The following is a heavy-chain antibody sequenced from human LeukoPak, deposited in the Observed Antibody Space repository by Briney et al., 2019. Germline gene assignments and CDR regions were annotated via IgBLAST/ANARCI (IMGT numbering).Heavy chain of an antibody. J-gene: IGHJ4*02. CDR2: MNSGGET. CDR3: ARGGSMVRGVL. V-gene: IGHV3-53*01. Sequence: GGSLRLSCVVSGFTVSSDLMNRVRQAPGKGLEGVSAMNSGGETYYADSVRGRFIIPRNKSRNTLYLQMNSLRVDDTAVYYCARGGSMVRGVLWGQGTLVTVSS. D-gene: IGHD3-10*01. CDR1: GFTVSSDL.